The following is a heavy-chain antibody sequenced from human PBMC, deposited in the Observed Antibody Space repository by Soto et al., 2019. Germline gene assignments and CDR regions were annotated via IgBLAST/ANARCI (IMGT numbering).Heavy chain of an antibody. CDR1: GYTFTSYA. J-gene: IGHJ4*02. Sequence: ASVKVSCKASGYTFTSYAMHWVRQAPGQRLEWMGWINAGNGNTKYSQKFQGRVTITRDTSASTAYMELSSLRSEDTAVYYCARNLILGATTSITLFDYWGQEPLVTVSS. D-gene: IGHD1-26*01. CDR2: INAGNGNT. CDR3: ARNLILGATTSITLFDY. V-gene: IGHV1-3*01.